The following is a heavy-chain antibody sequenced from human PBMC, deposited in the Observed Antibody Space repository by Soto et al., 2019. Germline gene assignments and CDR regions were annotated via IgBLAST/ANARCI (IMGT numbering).Heavy chain of an antibody. J-gene: IGHJ6*02. V-gene: IGHV4-34*01. CDR3: ARRKYYYGSGSYRYYYYYGMDV. CDR2: INHSGST. CDR1: GGSFSVYY. D-gene: IGHD3-10*01. Sequence: PSETLSLTCAVYGGSFSVYYWSWIRHPPGKGLEWIGEINHSGSTNYNPSLKSRVTISVDTSKNQFSLKLSSVTAADTAVYYCARRKYYYGSGSYRYYYYYGMDVWGQGTTVTVSS.